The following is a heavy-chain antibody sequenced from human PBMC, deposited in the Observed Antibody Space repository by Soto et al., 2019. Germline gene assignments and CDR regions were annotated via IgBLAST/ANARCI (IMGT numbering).Heavy chain of an antibody. D-gene: IGHD2-8*01. CDR2: INPSGGST. CDR1: GYTFTSYY. J-gene: IGHJ4*02. Sequence: QVQLVQSGAEVKKPGASVKISCKASGYTFTSYYMHWVRQAPGQGLEWMGIINPSGGSTNYAQNLLDRVAMTRDMSTSTVYMELNSLRSEDTAVYYCARPPYPGCINAVCYPLDYWGQGTLVTVSS. V-gene: IGHV1-46*01. CDR3: ARPPYPGCINAVCYPLDY.